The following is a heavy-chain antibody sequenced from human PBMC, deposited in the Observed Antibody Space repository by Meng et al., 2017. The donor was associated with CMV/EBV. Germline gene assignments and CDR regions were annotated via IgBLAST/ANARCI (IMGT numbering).Heavy chain of an antibody. D-gene: IGHD6-13*01. CDR1: GFTFSSYA. CDR3: AKGGSSWYDP. Sequence: GGSLRPSCAASGFTFSSYAMSWVRQAPGKGLEWVSVIYSGGSSTYYADSVKGRFTISRDNSKNTLYLQMNSLRAEDTAVYYCAKGGSSWYDPWGQGTLVTVSS. CDR2: IYSGGSST. J-gene: IGHJ5*02. V-gene: IGHV3-23*03.